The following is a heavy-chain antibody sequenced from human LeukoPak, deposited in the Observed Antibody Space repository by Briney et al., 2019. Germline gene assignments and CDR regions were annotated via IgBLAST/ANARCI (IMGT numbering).Heavy chain of an antibody. CDR3: AGPDELGIVGGLGY. J-gene: IGHJ4*02. Sequence: PGGSLRLSCAASGFTFSDYYMSWIRQAPGKGLEWVSYISSSSSYTNYADSVKGRFTISRDNAKNSLYLQMNSLRAEDTAVYYCAGPDELGIVGGLGYWGQGTLVTVSS. D-gene: IGHD7-27*01. CDR2: ISSSSSYT. V-gene: IGHV3-11*03. CDR1: GFTFSDYY.